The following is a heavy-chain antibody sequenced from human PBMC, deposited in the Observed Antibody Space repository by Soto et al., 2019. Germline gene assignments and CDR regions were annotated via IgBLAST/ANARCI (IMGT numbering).Heavy chain of an antibody. CDR2: INHSGST. CDR1: GDSVINNQYH. D-gene: IGHD4-17*01. Sequence: SETLSLTCTVSGDSVINNQYHWGWIRQPPGKGLEWIAEINHSGSTNYNPSLKSRVTISVDTSKNQFSLKLSSVTAADTAVYYCARYDGDYDYFDYWGQGTLVTVSS. V-gene: IGHV4-39*07. CDR3: ARYDGDYDYFDY. J-gene: IGHJ4*02.